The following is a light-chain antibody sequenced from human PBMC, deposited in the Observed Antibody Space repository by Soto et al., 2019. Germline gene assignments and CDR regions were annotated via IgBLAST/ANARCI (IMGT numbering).Light chain of an antibody. CDR1: QSVSSY. Sequence: EIVLTQSPVTLSLSPGERATLSCRASQSVSSYLAWYQQKPGQAPRLLIYDAFKRATGIPARFSGSVSGTDFTLTISSLDPEDVAGYYWQQRSNCPSTFGGGTKVEIK. CDR2: DAF. V-gene: IGKV3-11*01. CDR3: QQRSNCPST. J-gene: IGKJ4*01.